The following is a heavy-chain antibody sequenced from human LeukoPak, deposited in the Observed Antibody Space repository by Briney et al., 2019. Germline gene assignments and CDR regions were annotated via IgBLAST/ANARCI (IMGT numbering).Heavy chain of an antibody. CDR1: GYTFTGYY. V-gene: IGHV1-2*06. J-gene: IGHJ4*02. D-gene: IGHD2-15*01. CDR3: ARGGVVVAATIDY. Sequence: GASVKVSCKASGYTFTGYYMHWVRQAPGQGLEWMGRINPNSGGTNYAQKFQGRVTMTRDTSISTAYMELSWLRSDDTAVYYCARGGVVVAATIDYWGQGTLVTVSS. CDR2: INPNSGGT.